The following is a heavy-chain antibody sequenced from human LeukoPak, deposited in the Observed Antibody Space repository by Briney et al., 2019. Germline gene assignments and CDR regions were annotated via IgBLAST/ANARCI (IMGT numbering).Heavy chain of an antibody. D-gene: IGHD4-17*01. CDR2: TSPKSGDR. J-gene: IGHJ4*02. CDR3: ARDKYGTLDY. V-gene: IGHV1-2*02. Sequence: ASVKVSCKISGYTFTDYFIHWARQAPGQGLEWMGWTSPKSGDRKCTQKFQGRVTMTRDTSISTVYMELDRLTFDDTAVYFCARDKYGTLDYWGQGSLVTVSS. CDR1: GYTFTDYF.